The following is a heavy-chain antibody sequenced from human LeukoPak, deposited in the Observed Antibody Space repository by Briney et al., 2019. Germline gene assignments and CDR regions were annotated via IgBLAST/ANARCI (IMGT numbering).Heavy chain of an antibody. Sequence: PGGSLRLSCAASGFTFSSYAMHWVRQAPGKGLEWVAVISYDGSNKYYADSVKGRFTISRDNSKNTLYLQMNSLRAEDTAVYYCARRTDGYTSNWGQRTLVTVSS. CDR2: ISYDGSNK. CDR3: ARRTDGYTSN. V-gene: IGHV3-30-3*01. J-gene: IGHJ4*02. CDR1: GFTFSSYA. D-gene: IGHD5-24*01.